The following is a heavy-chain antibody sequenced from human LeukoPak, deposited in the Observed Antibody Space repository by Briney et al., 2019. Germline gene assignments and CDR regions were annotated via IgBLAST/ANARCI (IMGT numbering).Heavy chain of an antibody. Sequence: GGSLRLSCAASGFTFSSYAMHWVRQAPGKGLEWVAVISYDGSNKYYADSVKGRFTISRDNAKNSLYLQMNSLRAEDTAVYYCARGYDSNDYWGQGTLVTVSS. J-gene: IGHJ4*02. CDR3: ARGYDSNDY. D-gene: IGHD3-22*01. CDR1: GFTFSSYA. CDR2: ISYDGSNK. V-gene: IGHV3-30*04.